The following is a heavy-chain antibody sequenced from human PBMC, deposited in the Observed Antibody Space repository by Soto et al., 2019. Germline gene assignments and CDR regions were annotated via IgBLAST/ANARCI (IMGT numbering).Heavy chain of an antibody. CDR1: GGTISSFG. V-gene: IGHV1-69*01. CDR2: IVPIDDST. D-gene: IGHD3-3*01. Sequence: QVQLVQSGAEVKKPGSSVKVSCKTSGGTISSFGMNWVRQAPGQGLEWMGGIVPIDDSTKYAEKFQGRVTITADASTSTVYMDLSSLRSEDTAVYYCARSFTKSRRGGVAFDYWGEGTLLTVS. CDR3: ARSFTKSRRGGVAFDY. J-gene: IGHJ4*02.